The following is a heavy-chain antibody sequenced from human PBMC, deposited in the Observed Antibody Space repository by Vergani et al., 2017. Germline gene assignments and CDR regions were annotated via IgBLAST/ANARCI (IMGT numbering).Heavy chain of an antibody. CDR2: INHSGST. CDR3: VRGGATVSGFGEPHYYYMDV. J-gene: IGHJ6*03. V-gene: IGHV4-34*01. Sequence: QVQLQQWGAGLLKPSETLSLTCAVYGGSFSGYYWSWIRQPPGKGLEWIGEINHSGSTNYNPSLKSRVTISVDTSKNQFSLKLSSVTAADTAVYYCVRGGATVSGFGEPHYYYMDVWGKGTTVTVSS. D-gene: IGHD3-10*01. CDR1: GGSFSGYY.